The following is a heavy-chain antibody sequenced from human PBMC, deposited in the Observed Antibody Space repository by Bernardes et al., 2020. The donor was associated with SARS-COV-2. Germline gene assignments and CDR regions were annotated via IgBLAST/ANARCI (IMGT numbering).Heavy chain of an antibody. D-gene: IGHD4-17*01. J-gene: IGHJ5*02. V-gene: IGHV4-31*03. CDR3: SRLLGVTTGWFDP. CDR2: IYYSGST. CDR1: GGSISSGGYY. Sequence: SETLSLTCTVSGGSISSGGYYWSWIRQHPGKGLEWIGYIYYSGSTYYNPSLKSRVTISVDTSKNQFSLKLSSVTAADTAVYYCSRLLGVTTGWFDPWGQGTLVTVSS.